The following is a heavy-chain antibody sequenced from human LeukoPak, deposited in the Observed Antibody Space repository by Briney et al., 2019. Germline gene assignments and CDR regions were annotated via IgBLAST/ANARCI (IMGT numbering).Heavy chain of an antibody. D-gene: IGHD1-26*01. Sequence: GGSLRLSCAGSGFTFSFYGMSWVRQAPGKGLEWVSSITSDDRAEYADSLRGRFTISRDNSMNLVFLQMNSLRVEDTAIYYCAKWSQGQTIFDSWGQGTLVTVCS. CDR3: AKWSQGQTIFDS. V-gene: IGHV3-23*01. J-gene: IGHJ4*02. CDR2: ITSDDRA. CDR1: GFTFSFYG.